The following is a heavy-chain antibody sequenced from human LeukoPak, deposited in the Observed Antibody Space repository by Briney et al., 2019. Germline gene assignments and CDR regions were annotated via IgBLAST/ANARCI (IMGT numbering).Heavy chain of an antibody. CDR2: IYKTGST. CDR1: GASVSSDY. Sequence: PSETLSLTCTVSGASVSSDYWGWIRQPPGKGLEWIGSIYKTGSTKYNPSLKSRVTISVDTSKNQFSLKLSSVTAADTAVYYCAIDNGNDFDYWGQGTLVTVSA. V-gene: IGHV4-59*02. CDR3: AIDNGNDFDY. J-gene: IGHJ4*02. D-gene: IGHD2-8*01.